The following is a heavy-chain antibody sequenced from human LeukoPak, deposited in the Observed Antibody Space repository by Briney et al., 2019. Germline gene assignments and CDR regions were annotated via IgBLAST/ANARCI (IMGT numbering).Heavy chain of an antibody. CDR2: IRSKANSYAT. D-gene: IGHD6-19*01. V-gene: IGHV3-73*01. CDR3: TRRLAVEDY. Sequence: GGSLRLSCAASGFTFSGSAMHWVRQASGKGLEWVGRIRSKANSYATAYAASVKGRFTISRDDSKNTAYLQMNSLKTEDTAVYYCTRRLAVEDYWDQGTLVTVSS. J-gene: IGHJ4*02. CDR1: GFTFSGSA.